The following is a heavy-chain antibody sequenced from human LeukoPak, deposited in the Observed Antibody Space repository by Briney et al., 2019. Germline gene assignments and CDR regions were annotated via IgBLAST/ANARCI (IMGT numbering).Heavy chain of an antibody. V-gene: IGHV4-31*03. D-gene: IGHD4-11*01. J-gene: IGHJ5*02. CDR2: IYYSGST. CDR1: GGSISSGGYY. CDR3: AREILGDYSNYGWFDP. Sequence: PSETLSLTCTVSGGSISSGGYYWSWIRQHPGKGLEWIGYIYYSGSTYYNPSLKSRVTISVDTSKNQFSLKLSSVTAADTAVYYCAREILGDYSNYGWFDPWGQGILVTVSS.